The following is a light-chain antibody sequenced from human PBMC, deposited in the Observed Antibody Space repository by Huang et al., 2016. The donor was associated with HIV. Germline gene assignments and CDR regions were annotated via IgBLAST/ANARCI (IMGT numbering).Light chain of an antibody. CDR1: QSVGGY. CDR3: QQPGS. V-gene: IGKV3-11*01. CDR2: DTS. Sequence: EIVLTQSPATLSLSPGERATLSCRASQSVGGYLAWYQQKPGQAPRLLLYDTSPKANGIPARFSGSGSETDFTLTISSLEPEDFAVYYCQQPGSFGQGTKVDIK. J-gene: IGKJ2*01.